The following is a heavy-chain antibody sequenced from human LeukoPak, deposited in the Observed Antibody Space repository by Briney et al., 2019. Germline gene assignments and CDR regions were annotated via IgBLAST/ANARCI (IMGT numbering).Heavy chain of an antibody. Sequence: ASVKVSCKASGYTFTGFYIHWVRQAPGQGLEWMGWINPNSGGTKYAQRLQGRVTMTRDTPISTASMELNSLRSDDTAVYHCARIVGDIVVPADMGFDYWGQGTLVTVSS. D-gene: IGHD2-2*01. CDR1: GYTFTGFY. CDR3: ARIVGDIVVPADMGFDY. V-gene: IGHV1-2*02. CDR2: INPNSGGT. J-gene: IGHJ4*02.